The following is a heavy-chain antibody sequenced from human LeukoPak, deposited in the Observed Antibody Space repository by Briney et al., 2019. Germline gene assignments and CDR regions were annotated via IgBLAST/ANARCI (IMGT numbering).Heavy chain of an antibody. V-gene: IGHV3-23*01. D-gene: IGHD4-23*01. J-gene: IGHJ4*02. Sequence: GGSLRLSCAASGFTFSSYAMSWVRQAPGKGLEWVSAISGSGGSTYYADSVKGRFTISRDNSKNTLYLQMNSLRAEDTAVYYCAKVFDYGGNSGGDYFDYWGQGTLVTVSS. CDR1: GFTFSSYA. CDR3: AKVFDYGGNSGGDYFDY. CDR2: ISGSGGST.